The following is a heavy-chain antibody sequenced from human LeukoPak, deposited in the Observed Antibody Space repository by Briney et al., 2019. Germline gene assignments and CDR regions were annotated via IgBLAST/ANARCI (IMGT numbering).Heavy chain of an antibody. J-gene: IGHJ3*02. D-gene: IGHD3-9*01. CDR1: GFTFSDHY. CDR3: ARRYYDILTGASDAFDI. V-gene: IGHV3-72*01. Sequence: GGSLRLSCAASGFTFSDHYMYWVRQAPGKGLEWVGRTRNKANSYTTEYAASVKGRFTISRDDSKNSLYLQMNSLKTEDTAVYYCARRYYDILTGASDAFDIWGQGTMVTVSS. CDR2: TRNKANSYTT.